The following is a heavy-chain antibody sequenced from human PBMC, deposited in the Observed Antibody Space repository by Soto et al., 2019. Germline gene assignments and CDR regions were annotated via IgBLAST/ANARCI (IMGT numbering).Heavy chain of an antibody. V-gene: IGHV4-59*01. Sequence: TSETLSLTCTVSGGSISGYYGSWIRQSPGKGLEWIGYIHYSGSTNYNPSLKSRVTISLDTSKNQLSLKLSSVTAADTAVYYCARGPTTEKVDSWGQGILVTSPQ. CDR3: ARGPTTEKVDS. CDR2: IHYSGST. J-gene: IGHJ4*02. CDR1: GGSISGYY.